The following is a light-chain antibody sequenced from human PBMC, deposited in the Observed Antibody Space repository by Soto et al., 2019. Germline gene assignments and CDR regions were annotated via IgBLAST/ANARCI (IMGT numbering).Light chain of an antibody. CDR1: SSDVGAYNY. J-gene: IGLJ1*01. Sequence: QSVLTQPASVSGSPGQSIAIPCTGTSSDVGAYNYVSWYQQYPGKAPKVMIFDVSNRPSGVSNRFSGSKSDNTASLTISGLQAEDEADYYCNSFTTSGTYVFGTGTKVTVL. V-gene: IGLV2-14*01. CDR2: DVS. CDR3: NSFTTSGTYV.